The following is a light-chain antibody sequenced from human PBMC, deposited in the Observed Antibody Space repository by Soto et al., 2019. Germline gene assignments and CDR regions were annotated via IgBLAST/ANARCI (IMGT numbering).Light chain of an antibody. J-gene: IGLJ1*01. Sequence: QSVLTQPASVSGSPGQSMTISCTGTSGDVGGYYYVSWYQQRPGKAPKLMISEVSNRPSGVSNRFSGSKSGNTASLTISGPQAEDAADYYCISYTAAGTIFGTAPKVPVL. CDR2: EVS. CDR3: ISYTAAGTI. V-gene: IGLV2-14*01. CDR1: SGDVGGYYY.